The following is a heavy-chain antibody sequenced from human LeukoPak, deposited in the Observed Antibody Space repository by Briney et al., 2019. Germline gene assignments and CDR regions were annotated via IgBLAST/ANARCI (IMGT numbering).Heavy chain of an antibody. D-gene: IGHD3-22*01. V-gene: IGHV1-18*01. Sequence: ASVKVSCKASGGTFSSYAISWVRQAPGQGLEWMGWISAYNGNTNYAQKLQGRVTMTTDTSTSTAYMELRSLRSDDTAVYYCAFGNYYDSSGYRYWGQGTLVTVSS. CDR1: GGTFSSYA. CDR3: AFGNYYDSSGYRY. J-gene: IGHJ4*02. CDR2: ISAYNGNT.